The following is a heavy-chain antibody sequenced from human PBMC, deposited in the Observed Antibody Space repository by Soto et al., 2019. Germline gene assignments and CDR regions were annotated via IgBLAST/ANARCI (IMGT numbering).Heavy chain of an antibody. CDR2: IYYSGST. Sequence: SETLSLTCTVSGGSISSYYWSWIRQPPGKGLEWIGYIYYSGSTNYNPSLKSRVTISVDTSKNQFSLKLSSVTAADTAVYYCAREEILTGPAAHGFDPWGQGTLVTVSS. V-gene: IGHV4-59*01. CDR3: AREEILTGPAAHGFDP. J-gene: IGHJ5*02. D-gene: IGHD3-9*01. CDR1: GGSISSYY.